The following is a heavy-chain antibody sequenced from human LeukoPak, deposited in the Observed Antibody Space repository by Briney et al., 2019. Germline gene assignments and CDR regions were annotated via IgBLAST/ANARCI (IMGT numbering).Heavy chain of an antibody. CDR3: ARHKNQYGSGSLSL. J-gene: IGHJ4*02. D-gene: IGHD3-10*01. CDR2: IWYDGSNK. Sequence: PGGSLRLSCAASGFTFSSYGMHWVRQAPGKGLEWVAVIWYDGSNKYYADSVKGRFTISRDNSKNTLYLQMNSLRAEDTAVYYCARHKNQYGSGSLSLWGQGTLVTVSS. CDR1: GFTFSSYG. V-gene: IGHV3-33*01.